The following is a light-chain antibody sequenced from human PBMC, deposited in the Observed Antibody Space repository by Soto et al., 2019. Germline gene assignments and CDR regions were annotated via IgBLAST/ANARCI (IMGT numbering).Light chain of an antibody. CDR1: QSVRSY. Sequence: EIVLTQSPGTLSLSPGERATLSCRASQSVRSYLAWYQQKPGQTPRLLIYDAFNRATGIPARFSGSGSGTDFTLTISSLEPEDFAVYYCHQYYSWPRGTFGQGTKVDTK. CDR2: DAF. J-gene: IGKJ1*01. CDR3: HQYYSWPRGT. V-gene: IGKV3-11*01.